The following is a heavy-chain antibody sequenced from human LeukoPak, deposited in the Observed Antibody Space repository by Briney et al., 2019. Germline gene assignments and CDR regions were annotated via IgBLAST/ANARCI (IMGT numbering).Heavy chain of an antibody. D-gene: IGHD1-26*01. J-gene: IGHJ4*02. Sequence: GGSLRLSCAASGFTFDDYAMHWVRQAPGKGLEWVSGISWNSGSIGYADSVKGRFTISRDNAKNSLYLQMNSLRAEDTALYYCAKDAHSGILDYWGQGTLVTVSS. CDR1: GFTFDDYA. V-gene: IGHV3-9*01. CDR3: AKDAHSGILDY. CDR2: ISWNSGSI.